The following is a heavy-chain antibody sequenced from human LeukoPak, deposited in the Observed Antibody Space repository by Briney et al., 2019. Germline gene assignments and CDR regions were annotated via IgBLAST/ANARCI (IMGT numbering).Heavy chain of an antibody. J-gene: IGHJ4*02. Sequence: GGSLRLSCAASGFTFSDYYMSWIRQAPGKGLEWVSFISSSGRTIYYADSVKGRFTISRDNAKNSLSLLMNSLRAEDTAVYYCARQYYYDSSAMGTSDYWGQGTLVTVSS. CDR3: ARQYYYDSSAMGTSDY. D-gene: IGHD3-22*01. V-gene: IGHV3-11*01. CDR2: ISSSGRTI. CDR1: GFTFSDYY.